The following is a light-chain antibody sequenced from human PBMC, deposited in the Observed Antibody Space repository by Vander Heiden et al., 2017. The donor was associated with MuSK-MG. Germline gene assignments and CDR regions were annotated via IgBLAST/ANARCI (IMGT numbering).Light chain of an antibody. V-gene: IGKV3-15*01. J-gene: IGKJ1*01. Sequence: EIVMTQSPATLSVSPGERATLSCRASQSVSGSLAWYQQKPGQAPRLLIYDASTRATGIPARFSGSGSGKEFTLTISSRQSEDFAVYYCQQYKNWPPLTFGQGTKVEIK. CDR2: DAS. CDR1: QSVSGS. CDR3: QQYKNWPPLT.